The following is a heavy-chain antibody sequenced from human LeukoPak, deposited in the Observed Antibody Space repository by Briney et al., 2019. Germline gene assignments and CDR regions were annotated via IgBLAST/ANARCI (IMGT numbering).Heavy chain of an antibody. V-gene: IGHV3-23*01. CDR2: ISGSGGGT. CDR3: AKDLGRYRNNYFDY. CDR1: GFIFSSYS. Sequence: GGSLRLSCAASGFIFSSYSMNWVRQAPGKGLEWVSTISGSGGGTYYADSVKGRFTISRDDSKNTLYLQMNSLRAEDTAVYYCAKDLGRYRNNYFDYWGQGTLVTVSS. J-gene: IGHJ4*02. D-gene: IGHD1-26*01.